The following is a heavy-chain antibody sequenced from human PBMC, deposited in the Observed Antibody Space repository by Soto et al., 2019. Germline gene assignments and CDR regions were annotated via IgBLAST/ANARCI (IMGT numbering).Heavy chain of an antibody. CDR1: AGSFSGYY. CDR3: ARSGGTSIAPAGTVFDY. D-gene: IGHD6-13*01. J-gene: IGHJ4*02. Sequence: QVQLQQWGAGLLKPSETLSLTCAVYAGSFSGYYWSWIRQPPGKGLEWIGEINHSGSTNYNPSLKSRVTISVDTSKNQFSLNLSSVTAADTAVYYRARSGGTSIAPAGTVFDYWGQGTLVTVST. CDR2: INHSGST. V-gene: IGHV4-34*01.